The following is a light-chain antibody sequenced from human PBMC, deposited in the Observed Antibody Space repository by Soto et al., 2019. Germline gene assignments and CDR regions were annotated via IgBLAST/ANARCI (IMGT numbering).Light chain of an antibody. CDR3: QQSHSTPLT. Sequence: DIQMTQSPSSLSASVGDRVTITCRASQSISSYLNWYQQKPGKAPKVLISGASSLQSGVPLRFSGSGSGTDFTLTISSLQSEDFASYYGQQSHSTPLTFGGGTKVEIK. CDR2: GAS. CDR1: QSISSY. V-gene: IGKV1-39*01. J-gene: IGKJ4*01.